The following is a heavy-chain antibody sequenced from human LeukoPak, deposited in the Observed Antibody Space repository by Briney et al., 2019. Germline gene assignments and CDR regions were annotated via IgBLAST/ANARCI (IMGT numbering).Heavy chain of an antibody. D-gene: IGHD3-10*01. CDR2: IYHSGSP. CDR3: ARSHSMARGVIDFYGLDV. Sequence: SETLSLTCAVSGDSIASIDWWSWVLQAPGKGLEWIVEIYHSGSPNYNPSLQGRVTMSVDKSKTQFSLTLTSVTAADTAVYYCARSHSMARGVIDFYGLDVWGQGTTVIVSS. V-gene: IGHV4-4*02. J-gene: IGHJ6*02. CDR1: GDSIASIDW.